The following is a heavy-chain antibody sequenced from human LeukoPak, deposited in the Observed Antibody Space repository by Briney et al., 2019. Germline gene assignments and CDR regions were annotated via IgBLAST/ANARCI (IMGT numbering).Heavy chain of an antibody. CDR1: GGSISSYY. D-gene: IGHD6-19*01. J-gene: IGHJ4*02. CDR2: IYYSGST. V-gene: IGHV4-59*01. Sequence: SETLSLTCTVSGGSISSYYWSWIRQPPGKGLEWIGYIYYSGSTNYNPSLKSRVAISVDTSKNQFSLKLSSVTAADTAVYYCARDASGWYGPAVDYWGQGTLVTVSS. CDR3: ARDASGWYGPAVDY.